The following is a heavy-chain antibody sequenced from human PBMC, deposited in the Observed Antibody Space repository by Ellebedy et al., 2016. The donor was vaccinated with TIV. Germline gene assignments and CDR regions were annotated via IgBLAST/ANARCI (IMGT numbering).Heavy chain of an antibody. J-gene: IGHJ4*02. CDR2: IWYDGSNK. V-gene: IGHV3-33*01. Sequence: GESLKISCAASGFTFSSHGMHWVRQAPGKGLEWVAVIWYDGSNKYYADSVKGRFTISRDNSKNTLYLQMNGLRAEDTAVYYCARDSDPLWFGELHSFDYWGQGTLVTVSS. CDR3: ARDSDPLWFGELHSFDY. CDR1: GFTFSSHG. D-gene: IGHD3-10*01.